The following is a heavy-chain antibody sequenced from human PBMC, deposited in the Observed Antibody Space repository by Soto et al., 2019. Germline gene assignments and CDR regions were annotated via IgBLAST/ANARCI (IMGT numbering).Heavy chain of an antibody. CDR1: GFTFSTYG. J-gene: IGHJ4*02. Sequence: LRLSCAASGFTFSTYGMHWVRQAPGKGLEWVAVISYDGSKKYYADSVKGRFTISRDNSKNTLYLQMNSLSTDDTAVYYCAKDHLSGWYKYYFDYWGQGTLVTVSS. CDR2: ISYDGSKK. V-gene: IGHV3-30*18. D-gene: IGHD6-19*01. CDR3: AKDHLSGWYKYYFDY.